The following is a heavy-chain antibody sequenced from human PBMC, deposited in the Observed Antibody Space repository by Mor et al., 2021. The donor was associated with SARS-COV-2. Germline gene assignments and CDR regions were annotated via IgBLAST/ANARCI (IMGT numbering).Heavy chain of an antibody. J-gene: IGHJ4*02. CDR3: ARYFYGDYYFDY. V-gene: IGHV5-51*01. Sequence: GDSDTRYSPSFQGQVTISADKSISTAYLQWSSLKASDTAMYYCARYFYGDYYFDYWGQGTLVTVSS. D-gene: IGHD4-17*01. CDR2: GDSDT.